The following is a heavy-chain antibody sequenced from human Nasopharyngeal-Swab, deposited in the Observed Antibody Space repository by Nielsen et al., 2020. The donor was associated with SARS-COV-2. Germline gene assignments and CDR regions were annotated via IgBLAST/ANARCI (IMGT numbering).Heavy chain of an antibody. J-gene: IGHJ4*02. CDR2: INSDGSSI. CDR3: AKICGGSGGSCSLDY. V-gene: IGHV3-74*01. CDR1: GFTFSIYW. D-gene: IGHD2-15*01. Sequence: GGSLRLSCAASGFTFSIYWMHWVRQAPGKGLVWVSRINSDGSSISYADSVKGRFTISRDNAKNTLYLQMNSLRAEDTAVYYCAKICGGSGGSCSLDYWGQGTLVTVSS.